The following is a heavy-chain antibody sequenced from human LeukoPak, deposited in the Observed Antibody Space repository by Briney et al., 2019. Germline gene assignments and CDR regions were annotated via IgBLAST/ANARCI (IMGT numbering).Heavy chain of an antibody. Sequence: GSVKVSCKASGYAFSAYGITWMRRAPGQGLEWMGWINKSPRNTVYAQSFQGRVTMTTDTSTNTAYMELRGLTSDDTAVYYCARDVGPGTHAPDFDSWGQGTLVAVSS. J-gene: IGHJ5*01. CDR2: INKSPRNT. CDR3: ARDVGPGTHAPDFDS. V-gene: IGHV1-18*01. D-gene: IGHD1-1*01. CDR1: GYAFSAYG.